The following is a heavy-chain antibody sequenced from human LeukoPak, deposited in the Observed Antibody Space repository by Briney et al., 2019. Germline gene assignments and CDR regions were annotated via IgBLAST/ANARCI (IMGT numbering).Heavy chain of an antibody. D-gene: IGHD1-7*01. V-gene: IGHV1-2*02. J-gene: IGHJ3*02. Sequence: ASVKVSCKASGYTFTGYYMHWVRQAPGQGLEWMGWINPNSGGTNYAQKFQGRVTMTRDTSISTAYMELSRLRSDDTAVYYCAGDWNLGYDAFDIWGQGTMVTVSS. CDR2: INPNSGGT. CDR1: GYTFTGYY. CDR3: AGDWNLGYDAFDI.